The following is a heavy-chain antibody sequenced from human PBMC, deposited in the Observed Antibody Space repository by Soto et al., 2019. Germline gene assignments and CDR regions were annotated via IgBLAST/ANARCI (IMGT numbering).Heavy chain of an antibody. V-gene: IGHV4-59*01. D-gene: IGHD3-3*01. J-gene: IGHJ6*03. Sequence: PSETLSLTCTVSGGSISSYYWSGIRQPPGKGLEWIGYIYYSGSTNYNPSLKSRVTISVDTSKNQFSLKLSSVTAADTAVYYCARDLVGYDFWSGSAGMDVWGKGTTVTVSS. CDR3: ARDLVGYDFWSGSAGMDV. CDR2: IYYSGST. CDR1: GGSISSYY.